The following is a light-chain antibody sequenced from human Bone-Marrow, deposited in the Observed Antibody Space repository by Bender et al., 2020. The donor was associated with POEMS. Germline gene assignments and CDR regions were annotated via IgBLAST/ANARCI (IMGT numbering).Light chain of an antibody. V-gene: IGLV2-8*01. J-gene: IGLJ1*01. CDR1: SSDISAYDS. Sequence: QSALTQPPSASGSPGQSVTISCTGTSSDISAYDSLSWYHQLPGRAPRLLIYEVNRRPGGVAERLAALKSGNTASPTVSGLQAEDEADYCCCSFVGSHIYVFGTGTTLTVL. CDR3: CSFVGSHIYV. CDR2: EVN.